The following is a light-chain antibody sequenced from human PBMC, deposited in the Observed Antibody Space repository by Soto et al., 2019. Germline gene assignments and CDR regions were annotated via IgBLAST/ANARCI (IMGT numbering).Light chain of an antibody. CDR1: QGISSY. V-gene: IGKV1-9*01. CDR2: AAS. CDR3: QQLNSYLWT. Sequence: DIQLTQSPSFLSASVGDRVTITCRASQGISSYLAWYQQKPGKAPKLLICAASTLQSGVPSRFSGSGSGTEFTLTISSLQPEDFATYYCQQLNSYLWTFGQGTKVEIK. J-gene: IGKJ1*01.